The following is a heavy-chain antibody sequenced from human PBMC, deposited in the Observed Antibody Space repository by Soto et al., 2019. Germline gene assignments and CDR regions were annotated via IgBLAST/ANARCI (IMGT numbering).Heavy chain of an antibody. CDR2: IYDSGRT. D-gene: IGHD3-10*01. CDR1: GGSIDSGGYY. CDR3: ARTGPGSGRYFPLDV. Sequence: QVQLQESGPGLVKASQTLSLTCTVSGGSIDSGGYYWSWIRQYPGKGLEWVRYIYDSGRTYYNPSLRSRVTILADTSKKQFSLKLSSVTAADTADYYCARTGPGSGRYFPLDVWGQGTTVTVSS. V-gene: IGHV4-31*03. J-gene: IGHJ6*02.